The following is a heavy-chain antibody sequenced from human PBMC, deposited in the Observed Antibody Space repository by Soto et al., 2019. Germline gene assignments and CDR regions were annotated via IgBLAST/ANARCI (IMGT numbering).Heavy chain of an antibody. D-gene: IGHD3-3*01. J-gene: IGHJ5*02. CDR2: IYYSGST. CDR3: ARYEGWFDP. V-gene: IGHV4-59*01. CDR1: GGSISSYY. Sequence: SETLSLTCTVSGGSISSYYWSWIRQPPGKGLEWIGYIYYSGSTNYNPSLKSRVTISVDTSKNQFSLKLSSVTAADTAVYYCARYEGWFDPWGQGTLVTVSS.